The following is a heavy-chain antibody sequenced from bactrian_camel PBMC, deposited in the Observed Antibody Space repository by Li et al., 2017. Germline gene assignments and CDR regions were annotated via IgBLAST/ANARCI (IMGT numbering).Heavy chain of an antibody. CDR1: RSTYKEHRTDC. Sequence: VQLVESGGGSVQAGGSLRLSCAASRSTYKEHRTDCMAWFRQAPGKERKEREGIATIDRYGTTVYADSVKGRFTIARDNTKNTVYLQMNNLRPEDTAMYYCAATGGLSGIWSLAFLYNYWGQGTQVTVS. J-gene: IGHJ4*01. CDR2: IDRYGTT. CDR3: AATGGLSGIWSLAFLYNY. D-gene: IGHD2*01. V-gene: IGHV3S56*01.